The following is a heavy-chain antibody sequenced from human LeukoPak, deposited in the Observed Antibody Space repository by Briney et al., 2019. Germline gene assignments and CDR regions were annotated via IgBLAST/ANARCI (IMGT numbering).Heavy chain of an antibody. Sequence: PSETLSLTCTVSGGSISSYYWSWIRQPPGKGLEWIGYIYYSGSTNYNPSLKSRVTISVDTSKNQFSLKLSSVTAADTAVYYCARERDVGASLAAFDIWGQGTMVTVSS. CDR3: ARERDVGASLAAFDI. CDR2: IYYSGST. D-gene: IGHD1-26*01. CDR1: GGSISSYY. J-gene: IGHJ3*02. V-gene: IGHV4-59*01.